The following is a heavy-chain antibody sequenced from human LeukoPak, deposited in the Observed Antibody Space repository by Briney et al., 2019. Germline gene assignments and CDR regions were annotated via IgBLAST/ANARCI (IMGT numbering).Heavy chain of an antibody. CDR2: ISWNGGST. CDR1: GLRFDDHG. J-gene: IGHJ4*02. V-gene: IGHV3-20*04. D-gene: IGHD3-22*01. Sequence: GGSLRLSCAAPGLRFDDHGMAWVRQAPGKGLEWVSGISWNGGSTGYADSVKGRFTISRDNAKNSLYLQMNSLRADDTALYYCARGDSSGCYFDDWGQGTLGTVAS. CDR3: ARGDSSGCYFDD.